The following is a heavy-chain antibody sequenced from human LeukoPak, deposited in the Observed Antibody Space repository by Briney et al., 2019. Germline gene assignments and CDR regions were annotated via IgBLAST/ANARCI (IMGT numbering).Heavy chain of an antibody. CDR3: AKDLLPNSGYDPIPDY. CDR2: ISYDGSNK. J-gene: IGHJ4*02. Sequence: GGSLRLSCAASGFTFSSYGMHWVRQAPGKGLEWVAVISYDGSNKYYADSVKGRFTISRDNSKITLYLQMNSLRAEDTAVYYCAKDLLPNSGYDPIPDYWGQGTLVTVS. CDR1: GFTFSSYG. V-gene: IGHV3-30*18. D-gene: IGHD5-12*01.